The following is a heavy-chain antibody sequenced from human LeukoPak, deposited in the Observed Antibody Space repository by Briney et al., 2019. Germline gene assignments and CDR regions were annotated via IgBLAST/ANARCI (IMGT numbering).Heavy chain of an antibody. J-gene: IGHJ5*02. CDR3: ARGPDSSGYYHVGWFDP. D-gene: IGHD3-22*01. CDR2: IYTSGST. Sequence: SETLSLTCTVSGGSISSYYWSWIRQPAGKGLEWIGRIYTSGSTNYNPSLKSRVTMSVDTSKNQFSLKLSSVTAADTAVYYCARGPDSSGYYHVGWFDPWGQGTLVTVSS. V-gene: IGHV4-4*07. CDR1: GGSISSYY.